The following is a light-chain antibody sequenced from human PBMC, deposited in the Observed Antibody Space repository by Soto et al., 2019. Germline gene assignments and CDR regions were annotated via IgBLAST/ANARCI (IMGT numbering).Light chain of an antibody. J-gene: IGKJ4*01. CDR3: QQYYSTPF. Sequence: DIVMTQSPDSLAVSLGERATINCKSSQSVLYSSNNKNYLAWYQQKPGQPPKLLIYWASTRESGVPDRFSGSGSATDSTITISSLQAEDVAVYYCQQYYSTPFFGGGTKVEIK. CDR2: WAS. CDR1: QSVLYSSNNKNY. V-gene: IGKV4-1*01.